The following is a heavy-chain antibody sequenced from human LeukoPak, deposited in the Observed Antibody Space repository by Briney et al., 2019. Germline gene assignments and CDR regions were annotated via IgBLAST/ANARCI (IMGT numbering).Heavy chain of an antibody. V-gene: IGHV1-46*01. CDR1: GYTFTSYY. D-gene: IGHD2-2*02. CDR3: ARGLVVPAAIRPRYGMDV. Sequence: ASVKVSCKASGYTFTSYYMHWVRQAPGQGLEWMGIINPSGGSTSYAQKFQGRVTMTRDTSTSTVYMEPSSLRSEDTAVYYCARGLVVPAAIRPRYGMDVWGQGTTVTVSS. J-gene: IGHJ6*02. CDR2: INPSGGST.